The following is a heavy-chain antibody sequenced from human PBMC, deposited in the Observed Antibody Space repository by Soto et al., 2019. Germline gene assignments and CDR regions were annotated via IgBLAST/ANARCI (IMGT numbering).Heavy chain of an antibody. V-gene: IGHV1-8*02. Sequence: ASVKVSCKASGYTFTSYYINWVRQASGQGLEWMGWMNPINGATGSARRFQGRVSMTRNTATATAYLELTSLRSDDSAVYFCGRGPSPRAPAGGTPYYYAMDVWGQGTTVTVS. CDR2: MNPINGAT. J-gene: IGHJ6*02. CDR3: GRGPSPRAPAGGTPYYYAMDV. D-gene: IGHD2-2*01. CDR1: GYTFTSYY.